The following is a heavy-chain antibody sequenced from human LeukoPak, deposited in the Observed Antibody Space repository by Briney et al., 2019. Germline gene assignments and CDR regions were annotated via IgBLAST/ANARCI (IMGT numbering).Heavy chain of an antibody. CDR1: GGSISSRSYY. J-gene: IGHJ6*02. CDR2: MYYRGST. V-gene: IGHV4-39*07. Sequence: SETLSLTCSVSGGSISSRSYYWGWIRQPPGKGLEWIGSMYYRGSTYYNPSLKSRITISVDTSKNQFSLKLSSVTAADTAVYYCARDHSSSWYQYYYYYYGMDVWGQGTTVTVSS. CDR3: ARDHSSSWYQYYYYYYGMDV. D-gene: IGHD6-13*01.